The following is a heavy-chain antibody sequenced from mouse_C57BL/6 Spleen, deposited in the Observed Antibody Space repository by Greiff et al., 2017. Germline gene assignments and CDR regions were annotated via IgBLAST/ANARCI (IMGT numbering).Heavy chain of an antibody. CDR3: TRGDYGYDVYLDY. V-gene: IGHV5-9-1*02. Sequence: EVMLVESGEGLVKPGGSLKLSCAASGFTFSSYAMSWVRQTPEKRLEWVAYISSGGDYIYYADTVKGRFTISRDNARNTLYLQMSSLKSEDTAMYYCTRGDYGYDVYLDYWGQGTTLTVSS. D-gene: IGHD2-2*01. CDR1: GFTFSSYA. CDR2: ISSGGDYI. J-gene: IGHJ2*01.